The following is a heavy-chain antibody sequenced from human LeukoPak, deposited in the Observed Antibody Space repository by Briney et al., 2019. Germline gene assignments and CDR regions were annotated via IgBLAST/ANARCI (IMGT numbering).Heavy chain of an antibody. CDR3: ARARYYDFWSGYPDWYFDL. Sequence: SETLSLTCTVSGGSISSYYWSWIRQPPGKGLEWIGYIYYSGSTSYNPSLKSRVTISVDTSKKQFSLKLSSVTAADTAVYYCARARYYDFWSGYPDWYFDLWGRGTLVTVSS. CDR2: IYYSGST. J-gene: IGHJ2*01. V-gene: IGHV4-59*12. CDR1: GGSISSYY. D-gene: IGHD3-3*01.